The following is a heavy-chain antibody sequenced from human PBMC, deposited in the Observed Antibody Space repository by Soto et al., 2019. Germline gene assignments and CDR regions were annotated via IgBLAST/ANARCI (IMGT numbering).Heavy chain of an antibody. CDR1: GFPFSTYG. D-gene: IGHD3-10*01. CDR2: ITSDGGHK. J-gene: IGHJ6*02. Sequence: QVQLVESGGGVGQPGRSLRLSCAASGFPFSTYGMHWVRQAPGKGLEWVSIITSDGGHKYYGDSVKGRFTISRDNSKNTMYLQMNSLREEDTAVYYCAKGGDMDVWGQGTTVTISS. V-gene: IGHV3-30*18. CDR3: AKGGDMDV.